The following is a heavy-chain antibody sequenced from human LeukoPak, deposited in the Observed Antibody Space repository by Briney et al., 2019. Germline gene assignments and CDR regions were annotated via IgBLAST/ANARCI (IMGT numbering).Heavy chain of an antibody. CDR3: ARYSGYNSFDY. V-gene: IGHV4-59*01. CDR2: IYYRGNT. CDR1: GGSISGYY. Sequence: SETLSLTCTVSGGSISGYYWTWTRQPPGKGLEWIGYIYYRGNTNYNPSLKSRVTISVDTSKNQFSLKLTSVTAADTAVYYCARYSGYNSFDYWGQGTLVTVSS. D-gene: IGHD5-12*01. J-gene: IGHJ4*02.